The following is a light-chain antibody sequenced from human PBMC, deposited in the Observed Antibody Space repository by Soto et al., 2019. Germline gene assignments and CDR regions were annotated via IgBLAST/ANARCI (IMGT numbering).Light chain of an antibody. CDR1: QSISSW. CDR3: QQYNSHSLYT. V-gene: IGKV1-5*03. Sequence: DIQMTQSPSTLSASVGDRVTITCRASQSISSWLAWYQQKPGKAPKLLVYKASSLESGVPSRFSGSGSGTEFTLTISNLQPDDFATYYCQQYNSHSLYTFGQGTKLEIK. CDR2: KAS. J-gene: IGKJ2*01.